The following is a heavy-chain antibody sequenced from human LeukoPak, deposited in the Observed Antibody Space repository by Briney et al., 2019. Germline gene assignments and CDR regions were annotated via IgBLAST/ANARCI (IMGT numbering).Heavy chain of an antibody. CDR1: GFTFSSYA. J-gene: IGHJ3*02. Sequence: GGSLRLSCAASGFTFSSYAISWVRQPPGKGLEWLSAISGSGGSTYYADSVKGRCTISRDNSKNTLYLQMNSLRAEVTAVYSCAKKLGGTVAGYAFDIWGQGTMVTVSS. V-gene: IGHV3-23*01. CDR3: AKKLGGTVAGYAFDI. D-gene: IGHD6-19*01. CDR2: ISGSGGST.